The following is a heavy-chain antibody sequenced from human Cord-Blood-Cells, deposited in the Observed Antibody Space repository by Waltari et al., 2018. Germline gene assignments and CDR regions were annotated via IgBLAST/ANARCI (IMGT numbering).Heavy chain of an antibody. CDR1: GGSISSSSYY. J-gene: IGHJ4*02. Sequence: QLQLQESGPGLVKPSETLSLTCTVSGGSISSSSYYWGWIRQPQGKGLEWIGSIYYSGSTYYNPSLKSRVTISVDTSKNQFSLKLSSVTAADTAVYYCARLIVGDIVVVPAAIDYWGQGTLVTVSS. CDR3: ARLIVGDIVVVPAAIDY. V-gene: IGHV4-39*01. CDR2: IYYSGST. D-gene: IGHD2-2*02.